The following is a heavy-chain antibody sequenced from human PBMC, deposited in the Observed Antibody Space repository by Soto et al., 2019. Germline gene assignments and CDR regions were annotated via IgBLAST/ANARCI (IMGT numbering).Heavy chain of an antibody. CDR2: ISSSSSTI. J-gene: IGHJ4*02. Sequence: GGSLRLSCAASGFTFSSYSMNWVRQAPGKGREWVSYISSSSSTIYYADSVKGRFTISRDNAKNSLYLQMNSLRDEDTAVYYCARDTYGGIAVAGNLDYWGQGTLVTVSS. V-gene: IGHV3-48*02. D-gene: IGHD6-19*01. CDR3: ARDTYGGIAVAGNLDY. CDR1: GFTFSSYS.